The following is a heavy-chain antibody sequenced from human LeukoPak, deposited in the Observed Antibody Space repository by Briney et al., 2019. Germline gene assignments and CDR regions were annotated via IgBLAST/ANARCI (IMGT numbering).Heavy chain of an antibody. J-gene: IGHJ5*02. D-gene: IGHD3-22*01. CDR1: GFSFSSYG. CDR3: AKDLRRQNYYDSSGYGS. V-gene: IGHV3-30*18. CDR2: ISYDGSNK. Sequence: GGSLRLSCAASGFSFSSYGMHWVRQAPGKGLEWVAVISYDGSNKYYADSVKGRFTISRDNSKNTLYLQMNSLRAEDTAVYYCAKDLRRQNYYDSSGYGSWGQGTLVTVSS.